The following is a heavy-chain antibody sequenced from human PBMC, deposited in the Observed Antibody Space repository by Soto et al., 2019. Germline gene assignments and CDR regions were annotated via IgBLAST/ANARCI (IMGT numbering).Heavy chain of an antibody. J-gene: IGHJ6*01. V-gene: IGHV3-30-3*01. CDR3: ASYRVVPAVYYYGMDV. CDR1: GFTFSSYA. Sequence: QVQLVESGGGVVQPGRSLRLSCAASGFTFSSYAMHWVRQAPGKGLEWVAVISYDGSNKYYADSVKGRFTISRDNSKNTLYLQMNSLRAEDTAVYYCASYRVVPAVYYYGMDVWGQGTTVTVSS. CDR2: ISYDGSNK. D-gene: IGHD2-2*01.